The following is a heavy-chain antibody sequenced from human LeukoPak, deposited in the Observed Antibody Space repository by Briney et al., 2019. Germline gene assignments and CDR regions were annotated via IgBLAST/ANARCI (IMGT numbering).Heavy chain of an antibody. CDR1: GFTFSSYW. CDR2: INSDGSST. D-gene: IGHD3-3*01. V-gene: IGHV3-74*01. CDR3: ARVRFGGVGFDY. Sequence: PGGSLRLSCAASGFTFSSYWMHWVRQAPGKGLVWVSRINSDGSSTSYADSVKGRFPISRDNAKNTLYLQMNSLRAEDTAVYYCARVRFGGVGFDYWGQGTLVTVSS. J-gene: IGHJ4*02.